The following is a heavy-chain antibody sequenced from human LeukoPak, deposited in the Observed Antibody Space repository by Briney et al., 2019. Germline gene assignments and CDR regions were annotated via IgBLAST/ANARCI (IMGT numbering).Heavy chain of an antibody. CDR3: ARAEGYDILTGLDY. D-gene: IGHD3-9*01. CDR1: GFTFSSYA. Sequence: GGSLRLSCATSGFTFSSYAMSWVRQAPGKGLEWVSGIGASGGSTYYADSVKGRFTISRDNSKNTLYLQMNSLRTEDTAVYYCARAEGYDILTGLDYWGQGTLVTVSS. J-gene: IGHJ4*02. V-gene: IGHV3-23*01. CDR2: IGASGGST.